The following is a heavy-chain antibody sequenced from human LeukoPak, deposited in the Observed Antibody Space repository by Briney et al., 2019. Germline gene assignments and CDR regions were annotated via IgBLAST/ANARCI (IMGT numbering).Heavy chain of an antibody. J-gene: IGHJ4*02. Sequence: PGGSLRLSCAASGFTFSSYAMSWVRQAPGKGLEWVAGISYDGSNKYYTDSVKGRFTISRDNSKNTLYLQMNSLRAEDTAVYHCAKNYYDSSGHFDYWGQGTLVTVSS. CDR2: ISYDGSNK. CDR1: GFTFSSYA. CDR3: AKNYYDSSGHFDY. V-gene: IGHV3-30*18. D-gene: IGHD3-22*01.